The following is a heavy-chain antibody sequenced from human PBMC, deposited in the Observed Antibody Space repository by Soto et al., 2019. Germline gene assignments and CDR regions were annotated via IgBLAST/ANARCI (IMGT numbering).Heavy chain of an antibody. CDR2: IRSKAYGGTT. D-gene: IGHD3-22*01. J-gene: IGHJ3*02. CDR3: TRIKVVTQYSDAFDI. CDR1: GFTFGDYA. V-gene: IGHV3-49*03. Sequence: GGSLRLSCTASGFTFGDYAMSWFRQAPGKGLEWVGFIRSKAYGGTTEYAASVKGRFTISRDDSKSIAYLQMNSLKTEDTAVYYCTRIKVVTQYSDAFDIWGQGTMVTVS.